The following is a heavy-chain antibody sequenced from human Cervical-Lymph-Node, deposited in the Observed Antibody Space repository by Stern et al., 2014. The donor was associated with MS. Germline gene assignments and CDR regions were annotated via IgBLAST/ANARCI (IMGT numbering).Heavy chain of an antibody. D-gene: IGHD3-16*01. CDR1: GFKFDDFS. CDR2: LGWNSEGR. Sequence: EVQLVESGGGMVQPGRSLRLSCEASGFKFDDFSMHWVRQAPGKGLEWVSGLGWNSEGRGYADSVQGRFTISRDNAKSSLYLQMNSLTAEDTALYYCAKADDYAAGIDAWGPGTLVVVSS. J-gene: IGHJ5*02. V-gene: IGHV3-9*01. CDR3: AKADDYAAGIDA.